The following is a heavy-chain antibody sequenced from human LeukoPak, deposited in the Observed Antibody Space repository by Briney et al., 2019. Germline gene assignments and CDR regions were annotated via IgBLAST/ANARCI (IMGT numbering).Heavy chain of an antibody. V-gene: IGHV4-59*08. CDR2: IYYSGNT. CDR1: GGSISSYY. J-gene: IGHJ4*02. D-gene: IGHD1-26*01. Sequence: SETLSLTCTVSGGSISSYYWSWIRQPPGKGLEWIGYIYYSGNTNYNPSLKSRVTISVDTSKNQFSLKLSSVTAADTAVYYCARSQDSGSYYGLDYWGQGTLVTVSS. CDR3: ARSQDSGSYYGLDY.